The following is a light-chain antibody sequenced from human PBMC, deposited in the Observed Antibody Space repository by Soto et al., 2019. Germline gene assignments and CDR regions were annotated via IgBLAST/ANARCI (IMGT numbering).Light chain of an antibody. J-gene: IGLJ2*01. CDR3: ETWDSNTRV. CDR1: SGHSSYI. CDR2: LEGSGSY. Sequence: QLVLTQSSSASASLGSSVKLTCTLSSGHSSYIIAWHQQQPGKAPRYLMKLEGSGSYNKGSGVPDRFSGSSSGADRYLTISNLQFEDEANYYCETWDSNTRVFVGGTKLTVL. V-gene: IGLV4-60*02.